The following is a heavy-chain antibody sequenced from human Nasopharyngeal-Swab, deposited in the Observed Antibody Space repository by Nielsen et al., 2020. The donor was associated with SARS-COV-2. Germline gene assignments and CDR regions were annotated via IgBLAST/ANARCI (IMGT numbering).Heavy chain of an antibody. CDR3: AKEHSIVVVPAATDRYGMDV. V-gene: IGHV3-23*01. J-gene: IGHJ6*02. D-gene: IGHD2-2*01. Sequence: GESLKISCSASGFIFKNYAMNWVRQAPGRGLEWVSAISGADDSTKYADSVKGRFTISRDNSKNTLDLQMNSLRAEDTAMYYCAKEHSIVVVPAATDRYGMDVWGQGTTVTVSS. CDR2: ISGADDST. CDR1: GFIFKNYA.